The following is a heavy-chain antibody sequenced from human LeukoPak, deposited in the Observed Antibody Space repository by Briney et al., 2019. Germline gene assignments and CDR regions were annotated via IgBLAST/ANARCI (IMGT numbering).Heavy chain of an antibody. CDR2: IYPGDSDT. D-gene: IGHD2-2*01. J-gene: IGHJ3*02. CDR1: GYSFTSYW. V-gene: IGHV5-51*01. CDR3: ARRRVVVVPAELYAFDI. Sequence: GESLKISCKGSGYSFTSYWIGWVRQMPGKGLEWMGIIYPGDSDTRYSPSFQGQVTISADKSISTAFLQWSSLKASDTAMYYCARRRVVVVPAELYAFDIWGQGTMDTVSS.